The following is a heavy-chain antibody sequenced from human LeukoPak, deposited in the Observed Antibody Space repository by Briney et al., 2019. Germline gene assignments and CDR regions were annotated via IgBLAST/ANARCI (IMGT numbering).Heavy chain of an antibody. V-gene: IGHV4-59*01. Sequence: SETLSLTCTVSGGSISSYYWSWIRQPPGKGLEWIGYIYYSGSTNYDPSLKSRVTISVDTSKNQFSLKLSSVTAADTAVYYCARAFYLPPQHYYDSSGYYADAFDIWGQGTMVTVSS. CDR2: IYYSGST. J-gene: IGHJ3*02. CDR3: ARAFYLPPQHYYDSSGYYADAFDI. CDR1: GGSISSYY. D-gene: IGHD3-22*01.